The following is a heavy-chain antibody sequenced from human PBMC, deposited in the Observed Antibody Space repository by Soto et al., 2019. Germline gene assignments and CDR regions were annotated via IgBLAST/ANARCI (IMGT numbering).Heavy chain of an antibody. CDR2: INPTSGGT. CDR3: ARDPDYGDYWGYFFDS. D-gene: IGHD4-17*01. V-gene: IGHV1-2*02. J-gene: IGHJ4*02. CDR1: GYTFAAYY. Sequence: QVQLVQSGAEVKKPGASVKVSCKTSGYTFAAYYIHWIRQAPGQGLEWMGWINPTSGGTVYAQNFQDRVTMTMDTSISTAYMELRSLNSDDTAVYYCARDPDYGDYWGYFFDSWGQGTPVTVSS.